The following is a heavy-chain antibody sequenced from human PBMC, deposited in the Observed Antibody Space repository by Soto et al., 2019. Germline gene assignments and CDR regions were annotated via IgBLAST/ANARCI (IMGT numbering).Heavy chain of an antibody. CDR2: IWYDGSNK. Sequence: QVQLVESGGGVVQPGRSLRLCCAASGFTFSSYGMHWVRQAPGKGLEWVAVIWYDGSNKYYADSVKGRFTISRDNSKNTLYLQMNSLRAEDTAVYYCARDRTDDSSVQDYWGQGTLVTVSS. J-gene: IGHJ4*02. D-gene: IGHD1-1*01. V-gene: IGHV3-33*01. CDR1: GFTFSSYG. CDR3: ARDRTDDSSVQDY.